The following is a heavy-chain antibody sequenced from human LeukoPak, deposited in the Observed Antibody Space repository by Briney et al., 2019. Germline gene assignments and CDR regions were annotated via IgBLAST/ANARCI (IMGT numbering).Heavy chain of an antibody. Sequence: PGGAPMPSPPVSGFTAISNTMRWGRPAPRKGLEWVSFIYRDNTHDPTTEKGRFTISRSKSKNTLYLPINRRMAEDPAAQSCVTRAGAYSHPNDCWGQGTLVTVSS. CDR3: VTRAGAYSHPNDC. CDR1: GFTAISNT. D-gene: IGHD4/OR15-4a*01. J-gene: IGHJ4*02. V-gene: IGHV3-53*01. CDR2: IYRDNT.